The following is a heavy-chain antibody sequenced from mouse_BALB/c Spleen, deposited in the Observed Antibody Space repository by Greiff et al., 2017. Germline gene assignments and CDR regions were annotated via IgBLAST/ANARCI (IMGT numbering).Heavy chain of an antibody. CDR1: GFTFSDYY. V-gene: IGHV5-6-5*01. D-gene: IGHD2-12*01. CDR2: ISSGGST. J-gene: IGHJ4*01. Sequence: DVKLVESGGGLVKPGGSLKLSCAASGFTFSDYYMYWVRQTPEKRLEWVASISSGGSTYYPDSVKGRFTISRDNARNILYLQMSSLRSEDTAMYYCARESYLYAMDYWGQGTSVTVSS. CDR3: ARESYLYAMDY.